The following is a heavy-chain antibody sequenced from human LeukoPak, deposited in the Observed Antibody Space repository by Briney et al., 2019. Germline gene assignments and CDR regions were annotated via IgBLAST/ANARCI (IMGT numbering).Heavy chain of an antibody. CDR1: GFTFNNYW. J-gene: IGHJ4*02. Sequence: GGSLRLSCAASGFTFNNYWMNWVRQAPGKGLEWVANVKQDGGEEYYVDSVKGRFTISRDNAKNSLYLQMNSLRAEDTAVYYCARATTYYYDSSGYPQTLDYWGQGTLVTVSS. CDR3: ARATTYYYDSSGYPQTLDY. V-gene: IGHV3-7*01. CDR2: VKQDGGEE. D-gene: IGHD3-22*01.